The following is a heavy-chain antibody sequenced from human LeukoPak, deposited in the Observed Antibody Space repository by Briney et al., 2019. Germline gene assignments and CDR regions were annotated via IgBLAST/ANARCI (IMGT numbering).Heavy chain of an antibody. V-gene: IGHV1-8*03. CDR3: ASANYQH. CDR2: MNPNSGDT. Sequence: ASVKVSCKASGYTFTSYYMHWVRQATGQGLEWMGWMNPNSGDTAYARNFQGRVTISRTTSQSTAYMELSSLRSEDTAVYYCASANYQHWGQGTLVTVSS. D-gene: IGHD2-8*01. CDR1: GYTFTSYY. J-gene: IGHJ1*01.